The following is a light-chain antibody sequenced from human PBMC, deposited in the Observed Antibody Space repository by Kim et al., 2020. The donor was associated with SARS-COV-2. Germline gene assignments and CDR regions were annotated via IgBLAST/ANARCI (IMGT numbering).Light chain of an antibody. CDR3: TSYAGSNNLL. J-gene: IGLJ2*01. Sequence: QSALTQPPSASGSPGQSVTISCTGTSSDVGGYNYVSWYQQNPGKAPKLMIYEVIKRPSGVPDLFSGSKSGNTASLTDSGLQAEDEADYYGTSYAGSNNLLFGGGTQLTVL. CDR2: EVI. CDR1: SSDVGGYNY. V-gene: IGLV2-8*01.